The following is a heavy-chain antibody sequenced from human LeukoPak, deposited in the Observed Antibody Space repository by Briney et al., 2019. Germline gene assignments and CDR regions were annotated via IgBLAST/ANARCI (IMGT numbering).Heavy chain of an antibody. Sequence: SETLSLTCAVSGGSISSSNWWSWVRPPPGKGLEWIGEIYHSGSTNYNPSLKSRVTISVDKSKNQFSLKLSSVTAADTAVYYCARVYGSGKKFDYWGQGTLVTVSS. J-gene: IGHJ4*02. CDR1: GGSISSSNW. CDR2: IYHSGST. CDR3: ARVYGSGKKFDY. D-gene: IGHD3-10*01. V-gene: IGHV4-4*02.